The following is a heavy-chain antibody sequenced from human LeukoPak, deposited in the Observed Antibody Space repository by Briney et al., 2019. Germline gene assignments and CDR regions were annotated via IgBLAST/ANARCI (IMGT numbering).Heavy chain of an antibody. CDR3: ARRSPYYDFWSGYDY. Sequence: SETLSLTCTVSGGSISTYYWNWIRQPAGKGLEWIGHIYTSGSTTYNPSLKTRVTMSIDTSKNQVSLKLSSVTAADTAVYYCARRSPYYDFWSGYDYWGQGTLVTVSS. CDR2: IYTSGST. D-gene: IGHD3-3*01. CDR1: GGSISTYY. V-gene: IGHV4-4*07. J-gene: IGHJ4*02.